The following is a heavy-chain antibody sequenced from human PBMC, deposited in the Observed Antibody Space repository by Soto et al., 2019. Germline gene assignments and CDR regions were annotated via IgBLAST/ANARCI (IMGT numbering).Heavy chain of an antibody. J-gene: IGHJ4*02. CDR1: GGTFNNYA. D-gene: IGHD6-13*01. V-gene: IGHV1-69*06. CDR3: ATQQKLTNFEF. CDR2: IVPIFNTS. Sequence: QVQLVQSGAEVKKPGSSVKVSCKASGGTFNNYAISWVRQAPGQGLEWMGGIVPIFNTSHFAEKFQGRLTLTADKSTSTAFMELIGLRSDDTAVYFCATQQKLTNFEFWGQGTLVSVSS.